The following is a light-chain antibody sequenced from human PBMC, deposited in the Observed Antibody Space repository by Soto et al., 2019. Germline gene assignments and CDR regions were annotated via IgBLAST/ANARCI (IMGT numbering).Light chain of an antibody. Sequence: EIVMTQSPATLSVSPGERATLSCRASQSVSSNLAWYQQKPGQAPRLLIYGAYTRATGIPARFSGSGSGTKFTLTISSLQSEDFAVYYCQQYNNWPLTFGGGTKV. CDR2: GAY. CDR1: QSVSSN. V-gene: IGKV3-15*01. J-gene: IGKJ4*01. CDR3: QQYNNWPLT.